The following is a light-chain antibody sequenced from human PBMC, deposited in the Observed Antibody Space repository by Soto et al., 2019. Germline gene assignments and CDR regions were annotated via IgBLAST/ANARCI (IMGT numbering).Light chain of an antibody. Sequence: EIVMTQSPATLSVSPGERATLSCRASQSVRDNLAWYQQQPGQPPRLLIYGTSIRATGIPARFSGGASGTEFTLTISSLQSEDLAVYYCQQYDNSPLTFGGGTKVAIK. J-gene: IGKJ4*01. CDR2: GTS. CDR1: QSVRDN. V-gene: IGKV3-15*01. CDR3: QQYDNSPLT.